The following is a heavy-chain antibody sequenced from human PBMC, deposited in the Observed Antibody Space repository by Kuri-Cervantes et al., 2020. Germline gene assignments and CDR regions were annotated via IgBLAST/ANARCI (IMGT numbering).Heavy chain of an antibody. D-gene: IGHD2-15*01. CDR2: IHQDGGEK. J-gene: IGHJ3*02. CDR1: GFTFRRYW. Sequence: GGSLRLSCAASGFTFRRYWMSWVRQAPGKGLEWVANIHQDGGEKYYVDSVKGRFTISRDNAKNSLYLQMNSLRAEDTAVYYCARQYCSGGSCYVDTNDAFDIWGQGTMVTVSS. V-gene: IGHV3-7*01. CDR3: ARQYCSGGSCYVDTNDAFDI.